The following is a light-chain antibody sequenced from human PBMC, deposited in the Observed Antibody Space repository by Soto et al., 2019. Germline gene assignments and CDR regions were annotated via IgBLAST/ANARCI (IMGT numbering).Light chain of an antibody. V-gene: IGLV2-14*01. CDR1: SSDVGAYDY. J-gene: IGLJ1*01. Sequence: QSVLTQPASVSGSPGPSITISCTGTSSDVGAYDYVSWYQQHPGKAPKLMISEVSNRPSGVSNRFSGSKSGNTASLTISGLQAEDEADYYCSSYRSGNSSVFGTGTKVTVL. CDR2: EVS. CDR3: SSYRSGNSSV.